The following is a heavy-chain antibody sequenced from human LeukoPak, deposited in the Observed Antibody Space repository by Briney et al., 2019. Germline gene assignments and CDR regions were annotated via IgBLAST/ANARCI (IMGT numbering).Heavy chain of an antibody. CDR2: ISYDGSNK. CDR1: GFTFSSYG. D-gene: IGHD6-19*01. J-gene: IGHJ4*02. Sequence: PGGSLRLSCAASGFTFSSYGMHWVRQAPGKGLEWVAVISYDGSNKYYADSVKGRFTISRDNSKNTLYLQMNSLRAEDTAVYYCAKDSRGWYGYFDYWGQGTLVTVSS. CDR3: AKDSRGWYGYFDY. V-gene: IGHV3-30*18.